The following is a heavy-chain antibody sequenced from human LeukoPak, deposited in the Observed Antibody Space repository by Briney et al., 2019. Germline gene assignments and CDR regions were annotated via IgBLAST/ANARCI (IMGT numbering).Heavy chain of an antibody. CDR3: ATIQRDHAFDI. J-gene: IGHJ3*02. V-gene: IGHV4-34*01. D-gene: IGHD6-25*01. CDR2: IDQSGSA. CDR1: GGSIHIPSFSAYY. Sequence: SETLSLTCAVYGGSIHIPSFSAYYWTWIRQSPEKGLEWIGEIDQSGSAHYKSSLRSRLTMSVDTSKNQFSLRLTSVTAADTAVYYCATIQRDHAFDIWGQGTVVTVSS.